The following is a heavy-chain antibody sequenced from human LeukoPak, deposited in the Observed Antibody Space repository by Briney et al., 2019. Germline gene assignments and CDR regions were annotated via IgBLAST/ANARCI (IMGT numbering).Heavy chain of an antibody. CDR2: IWYDGSNK. D-gene: IGHD3-10*01. J-gene: IGHJ6*02. CDR3: ARDMSVRGSPYYYYYGMDV. CDR1: GFTFSSYG. Sequence: GGSLRLSCAASGFTFSSYGMHWVRQAPGKGLEWVAVIWYDGSNKYYADSVKGRFTISRDNSKNTLYLQMNSLRAEDTAAYYCARDMSVRGSPYYYYYGMDVWGQGTTVTVSS. V-gene: IGHV3-33*01.